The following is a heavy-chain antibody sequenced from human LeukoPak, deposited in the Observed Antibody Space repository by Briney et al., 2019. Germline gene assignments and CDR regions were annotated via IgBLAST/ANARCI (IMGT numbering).Heavy chain of an antibody. CDR2: IKSKTDGGTI. CDR3: TALWGFAFDI. D-gene: IGHD7-27*01. Sequence: GGSLRLSCAASGFTFSNAWMSWVRQAPEQGLEWVGRIKSKTDGGTIDYAAPVKGRFTISKDDSKNTVSLQMNSLKTEDTAVYYCTALWGFAFDIWGQGTMVSVS. J-gene: IGHJ3*02. V-gene: IGHV3-15*01. CDR1: GFTFSNAW.